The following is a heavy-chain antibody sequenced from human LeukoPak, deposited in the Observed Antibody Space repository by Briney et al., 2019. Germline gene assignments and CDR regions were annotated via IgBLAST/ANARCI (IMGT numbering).Heavy chain of an antibody. V-gene: IGHV4-38-2*02. CDR2: IYHSGST. J-gene: IGHJ4*02. CDR3: AREVAAAGREVDY. Sequence: SETLSLTCAVSGYSISSGYYWGWIRQPPGKGLEWIGSIYHSGSTYYNPSLKSRVTISVDTSKNQFSLKLSSVTAADTAVYYCAREVAAAGREVDYWAREPWSPSPQ. CDR1: GYSISSGYY. D-gene: IGHD6-13*01.